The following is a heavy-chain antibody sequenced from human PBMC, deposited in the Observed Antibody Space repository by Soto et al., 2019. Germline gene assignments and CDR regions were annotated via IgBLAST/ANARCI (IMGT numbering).Heavy chain of an antibody. CDR3: ASFPHLGYCSSTSCFYGMDV. Sequence: PSETLSLTCTVSGDSISSSSYYWGWIRQPPGKGLEWIGSIYYSGSTYYNPSLKSRVTISVDTSKNQFSLKLSSVTAADTAVYYCASFPHLGYCSSTSCFYGMDVWGQGTTVTVS. CDR2: IYYSGST. J-gene: IGHJ6*02. CDR1: GDSISSSSYY. D-gene: IGHD2-2*01. V-gene: IGHV4-39*01.